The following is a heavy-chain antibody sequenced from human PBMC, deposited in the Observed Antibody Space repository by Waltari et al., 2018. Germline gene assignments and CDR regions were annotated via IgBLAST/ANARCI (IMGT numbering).Heavy chain of an antibody. CDR3: ATRGSPFDN. V-gene: IGHV1-18*01. J-gene: IGHJ3*02. CDR2: IGRNTRKT. Sequence: QVQLVQSGAEVKKPGASVKVSCKASGYTFTSYGISWVRQAPGQGLEWMGWIGRNTRKTNAVQELKGRVTMTTETSTSTAYMGLRSLRSDDTAVYYCATRGSPFDNWGQGTMVTVSS. CDR1: GYTFTSYG. D-gene: IGHD3-16*01.